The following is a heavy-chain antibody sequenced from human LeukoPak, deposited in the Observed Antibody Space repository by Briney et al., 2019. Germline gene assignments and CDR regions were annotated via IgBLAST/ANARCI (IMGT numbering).Heavy chain of an antibody. V-gene: IGHV5-51*01. CDR1: GYSFTDYW. CDR2: IYPADSDS. Sequence: GGSLKISCKISGYSFTDYWIGWVRQMPGKRLEWMGIIYPADSDSKYSPSFQGQVTISADKSISTAYLQWSSLKASDTAMYYCARLWDSSFDYWGQGTLVTVSS. J-gene: IGHJ4*02. CDR3: ARLWDSSFDY. D-gene: IGHD6-19*01.